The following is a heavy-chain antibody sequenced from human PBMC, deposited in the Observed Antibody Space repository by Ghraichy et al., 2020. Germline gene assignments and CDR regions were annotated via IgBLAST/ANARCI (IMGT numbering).Heavy chain of an antibody. CDR1: GGSISSSSYY. Sequence: SETLSLTCTVSGGSISSSSYYWGWIRQPPGKGLEWIGSIYYSGSTYYNPSLKSRVTISVDTSKNQFSLKLSSVTAADTAVYYCARVNLSNYGDPANWFDPWGQGTLVTVSS. CDR2: IYYSGST. D-gene: IGHD4-17*01. CDR3: ARVNLSNYGDPANWFDP. J-gene: IGHJ5*02. V-gene: IGHV4-39*07.